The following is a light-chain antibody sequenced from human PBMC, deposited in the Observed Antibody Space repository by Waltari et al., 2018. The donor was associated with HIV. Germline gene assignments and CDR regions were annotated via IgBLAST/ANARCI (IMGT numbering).Light chain of an antibody. CDR1: QSVNNY. V-gene: IGKV3-11*01. CDR2: DAS. CDR3: QQRSNWPPRT. Sequence: ELVLTQSPATLSLSPGERATLSCRASQSVNNYLAWYQQKPGQAPRLLIYDASNRATGIPARFSGSGSGTDFTHTISSLEPEDFAVYYCQQRSNWPPRTFGGGTKVEIK. J-gene: IGKJ4*01.